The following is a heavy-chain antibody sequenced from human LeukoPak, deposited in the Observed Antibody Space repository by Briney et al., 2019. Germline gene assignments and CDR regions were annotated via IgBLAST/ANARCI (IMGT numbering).Heavy chain of an antibody. Sequence: ASVKVSCKASGYTFTGYYMHWVRQAPGQGLEWMGWINPNSGGTNYAQKFQGRVTMTRDTSISTAYMELSRLRSDDTAVYYCARVSPYGSGSYLYYFDYWGQGTLVTVSS. CDR2: INPNSGGT. CDR3: ARVSPYGSGSYLYYFDY. V-gene: IGHV1-2*02. CDR1: GYTFTGYY. D-gene: IGHD3-10*01. J-gene: IGHJ4*02.